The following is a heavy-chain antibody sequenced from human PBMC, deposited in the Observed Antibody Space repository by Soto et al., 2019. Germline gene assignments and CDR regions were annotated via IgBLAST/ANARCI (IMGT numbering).Heavy chain of an antibody. J-gene: IGHJ4*02. V-gene: IGHV3-74*01. Sequence: EVKPVESGGGLVQPGGSLRLSCAASGFTFSSYWMHWVRQAPGKGLVWVSRINSDGSSTSYADSVKGRFTISRDNAKNTLYLQMNSLRAEDTAVYYCVRTSLVVAAATREDYWGQGTLVTVSS. CDR1: GFTFSSYW. D-gene: IGHD2-15*01. CDR3: VRTSLVVAAATREDY. CDR2: INSDGSST.